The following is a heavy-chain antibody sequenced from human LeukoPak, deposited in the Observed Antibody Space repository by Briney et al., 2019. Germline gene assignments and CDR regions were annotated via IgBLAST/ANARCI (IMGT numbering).Heavy chain of an antibody. D-gene: IGHD2-15*01. J-gene: IGHJ6*02. Sequence: GGSLRLSCAASGFTFSSYTMHWVRQAPGKGLEWVSYISSSGSTIYYADSVKGRFTISRDNAKNSLYLQMNSLRAEDTAVYYCARDSSPLRYCSGGSCYKYYYGMDVWGQGTTVTVSS. CDR1: GFTFSSYT. CDR2: ISSSGSTI. V-gene: IGHV3-48*04. CDR3: ARDSSPLRYCSGGSCYKYYYGMDV.